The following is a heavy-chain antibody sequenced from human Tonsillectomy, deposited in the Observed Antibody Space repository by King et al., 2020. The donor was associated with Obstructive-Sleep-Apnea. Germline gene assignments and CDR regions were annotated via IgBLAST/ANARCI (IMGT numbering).Heavy chain of an antibody. V-gene: IGHV3-30*02. J-gene: IGHJ4*02. CDR1: GFTFSSYA. D-gene: IGHD2/OR15-2a*01. CDR3: AKDKIGVIRPHKNYFDY. CDR2: IRYDGREK. Sequence: VQLVESGGGVVQPGGSLRLSCAASGFTFSSYAIHWVRQAPGRGREWVAFIRYDGREKYYADSVKGRFTISRDSSEKTVYLQMNSLRAEDTAVYYCAKDKIGVIRPHKNYFDYWGQGTLVTVSS.